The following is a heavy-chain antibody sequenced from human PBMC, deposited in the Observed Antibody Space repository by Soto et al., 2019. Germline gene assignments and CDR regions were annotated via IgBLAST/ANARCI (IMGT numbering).Heavy chain of an antibody. Sequence: GASVKVSCKASGGTFSSYAISWVRQAPGQGLEWMGGIIPIFGTANYAQKFQGRVTITADKSTSTAYMELSSLRSEDTAVYYCMADTAMGDAVYWGQGTLVTVSS. J-gene: IGHJ4*02. CDR3: MADTAMGDAVY. D-gene: IGHD5-18*01. CDR2: IIPIFGTA. V-gene: IGHV1-69*06. CDR1: GGTFSSYA.